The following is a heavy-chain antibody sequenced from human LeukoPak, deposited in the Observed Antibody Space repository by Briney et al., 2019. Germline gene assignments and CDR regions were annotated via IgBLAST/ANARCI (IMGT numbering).Heavy chain of an antibody. J-gene: IGHJ3*02. V-gene: IGHV4-4*02. D-gene: IGHD6-6*01. CDR2: IYHSGST. CDR3: ARGLRKSLYSSSPKDAFDI. CDR1: GGSISSSNW. Sequence: PSETLSLTCAVSGGSISSSNWWSWVRQPPGKGLEWIGEIYHSGSTNYNPSLKSRVTISVDTSKNQFSLKLSSVTAADTAVYYCARGLRKSLYSSSPKDAFDIWGQGTMVTVSS.